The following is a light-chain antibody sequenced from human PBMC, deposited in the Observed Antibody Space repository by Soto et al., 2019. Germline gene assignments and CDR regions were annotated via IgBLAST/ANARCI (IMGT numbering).Light chain of an antibody. CDR3: SSYTSSSTLV. CDR2: DVS. CDR1: SGDVGGYNS. J-gene: IGLJ1*01. V-gene: IGLV2-14*01. Sequence: QSVLTQPASVSGSPGQSITISCTGTSGDVGGYNSVSWYQQHPGKAPKLMIFDVSNRPSGVSNRFSGSKSGNTASLTISGLQAEDEADYYCSSYTSSSTLVFGTGTKVTVL.